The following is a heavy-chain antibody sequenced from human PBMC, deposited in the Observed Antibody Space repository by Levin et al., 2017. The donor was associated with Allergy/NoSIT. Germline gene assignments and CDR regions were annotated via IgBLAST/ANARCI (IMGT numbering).Heavy chain of an antibody. CDR2: IWNHGSRT. Sequence: GGSLRLSCAASGFTFSFYGMHWVRQAPGKGLEWVTLIWNHGSRTDYADSVKGRFTTSRDNSKNMVYLQMSSLRDEDTDVYYCARLGIAVEGGAYYYGMDVWGQGTTVTVSS. J-gene: IGHJ6*02. V-gene: IGHV3-33*01. D-gene: IGHD6-19*01. CDR3: ARLGIAVEGGAYYYGMDV. CDR1: GFTFSFYG.